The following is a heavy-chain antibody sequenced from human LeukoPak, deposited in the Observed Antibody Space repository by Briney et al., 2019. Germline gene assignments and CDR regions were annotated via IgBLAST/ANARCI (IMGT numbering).Heavy chain of an antibody. CDR3: AKEQWLVGVCDY. CDR2: INHSGST. V-gene: IGHV4-34*01. Sequence: SETLSLTCAVYGGSFSGYYWSWIRQPPGKGLEWIGEINHSGSTNYNPSLKSRVTISVDTSKNQFSLKLSSVTAADTAVYYCAKEQWLVGVCDYWGQGTLVTVSS. D-gene: IGHD6-19*01. CDR1: GGSFSGYY. J-gene: IGHJ4*02.